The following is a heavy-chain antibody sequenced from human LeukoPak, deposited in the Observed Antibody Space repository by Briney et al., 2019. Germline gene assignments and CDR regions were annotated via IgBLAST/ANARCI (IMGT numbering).Heavy chain of an antibody. CDR1: GFTFGDYA. D-gene: IGHD4-17*01. J-gene: IGHJ6*03. V-gene: IGHV3-48*03. CDR3: ARDATTELGTVYMDV. CDR2: ISTSGSSI. Sequence: PGGSLRLSCTASGFTFGDYAMSWFRQAPGKGLEWLSHISTSGSSIHYADSVKGRFTISRDNAKNSLYLQMNSLRVEDTAVYYCARDATTELGTVYMDVWGKGTTVTISS.